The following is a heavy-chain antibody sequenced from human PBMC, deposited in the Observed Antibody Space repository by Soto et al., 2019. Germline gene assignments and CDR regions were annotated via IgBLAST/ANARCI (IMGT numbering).Heavy chain of an antibody. Sequence: PGGSLRLSCAASGFTFDDYTMHWVRQAPGKGLEWVSLISWDGGSTYYADSVRGRFTISRDNSKNSLYLQMNSLRTEDTALYYCAKDISCSGGSCYSGRNYYYGMDVWGQGTTVTVSS. D-gene: IGHD2-15*01. V-gene: IGHV3-43*01. CDR2: ISWDGGST. CDR3: AKDISCSGGSCYSGRNYYYGMDV. CDR1: GFTFDDYT. J-gene: IGHJ6*02.